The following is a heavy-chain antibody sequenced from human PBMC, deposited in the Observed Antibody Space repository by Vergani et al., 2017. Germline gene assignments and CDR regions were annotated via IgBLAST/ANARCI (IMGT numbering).Heavy chain of an antibody. CDR3: AKFPLNITTPDRGDF. J-gene: IGHJ4*02. V-gene: IGHV3-30*18. CDR2: ISYDGDTT. D-gene: IGHD1-1*01. Sequence: HVQMVESGGDVVQPGRSLRLSCAVSGFRFSDYGMHWVRQAPGRGLEWVALISYDGDTTYYEDSVKGRFTISRDNSKNPLFLQMHSLRVEDTALYYCAKFPLNITTPDRGDFWGQGSLVTVSS. CDR1: GFRFSDYG.